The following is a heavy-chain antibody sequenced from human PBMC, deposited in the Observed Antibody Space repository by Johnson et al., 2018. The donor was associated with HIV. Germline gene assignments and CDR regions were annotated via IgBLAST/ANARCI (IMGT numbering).Heavy chain of an antibody. J-gene: IGHJ3*02. CDR3: ARGRIAARPHAFDI. CDR1: GFTFDDYG. Sequence: VQLVESGGGVVRPGGSLRLSCAASGFTFDDYGMSWVRQAPGKGLEWVSGINWNGGSTGYADSVKGRFTIPRDNAKNSLYLQMNSLRAEDPALYYCARGRIAARPHAFDIRGQGTMVTVSS. V-gene: IGHV3-20*04. D-gene: IGHD6-6*01. CDR2: INWNGGST.